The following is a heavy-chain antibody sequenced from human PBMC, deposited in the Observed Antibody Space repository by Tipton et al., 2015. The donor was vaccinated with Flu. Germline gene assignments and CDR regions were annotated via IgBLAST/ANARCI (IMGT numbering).Heavy chain of an antibody. D-gene: IGHD3-10*01. V-gene: IGHV4-59*12. CDR1: GGSFSNYY. Sequence: TLSLTCTVSGGSFSNYYWNWIRQPPGKGLEWIGYIFYTGDTSYNPSLKSRVTISTETSKNQFSLKLTSVTAADTAVYYCVRDLTGVRGFPDTWGQGILVTVSA. CDR2: IFYTGDT. CDR3: VRDLTGVRGFPDT. J-gene: IGHJ5*02.